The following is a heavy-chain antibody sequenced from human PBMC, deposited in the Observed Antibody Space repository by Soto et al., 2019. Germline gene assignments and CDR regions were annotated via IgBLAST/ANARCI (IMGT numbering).Heavy chain of an antibody. CDR1: GYSFTHYW. CDR2: IYPGNSNT. V-gene: IGHV5-51*01. CDR3: ARPSDVGLASSFEY. J-gene: IGHJ4*02. Sequence: GESLNLSCPGSGYSFTHYWIGWVRQMPGTGLEWLGIIYPGNSNTRYSPSFEGQVTMSADKSINTAYLQWSSLRASDTAIYFCARPSDVGLASSFEYWGQGTQVTVSS.